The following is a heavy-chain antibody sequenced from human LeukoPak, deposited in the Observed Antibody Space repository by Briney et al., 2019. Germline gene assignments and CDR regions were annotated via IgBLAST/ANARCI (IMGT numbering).Heavy chain of an antibody. V-gene: IGHV3-21*01. J-gene: IGHJ4*02. CDR3: PSFIVSVPTDTYFDY. D-gene: IGHD4-17*01. Sequence: GALRLSCAASGFTFSSYSMNWVRQAPGKGLEWVSSISSSSSYIYYADSVKGRFTISRDNAKNSLYLQMNSLRAEDTAVYYCPSFIVSVPTDTYFDYWGQGTLVTVSS. CDR1: GFTFSSYS. CDR2: ISSSSSYI.